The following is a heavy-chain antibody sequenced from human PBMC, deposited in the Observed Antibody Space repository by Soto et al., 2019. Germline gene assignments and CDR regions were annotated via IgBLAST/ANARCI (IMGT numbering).Heavy chain of an antibody. CDR3: TIGAGWTTDY. V-gene: IGHV4-59*01. J-gene: IGHJ4*02. CDR1: AGSISSNY. D-gene: IGHD6-19*01. CDR2: IHHSGST. Sequence: QVQLQESGPGLVRPSETLSLTCTVSAGSISSNYWNWIRQAPWKGLEWIGLIHHSGSTNYNPSLDRRGTLSVDRSKDQLSLKLSSVTAADAAVYYCTIGAGWTTDYWGQGTLVTVSS.